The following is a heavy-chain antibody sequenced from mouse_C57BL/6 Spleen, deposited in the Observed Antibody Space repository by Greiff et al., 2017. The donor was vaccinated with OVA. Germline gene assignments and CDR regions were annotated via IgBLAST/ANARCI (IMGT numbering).Heavy chain of an antibody. Sequence: VKLMESGPELVKPGASVKISCKASGYAFSSSWMNWVKQRPGKGLEWIGRIYPGDGDTNYNGKFKGKATLTADKSSSTAYMQLSSLTSEDSAVYFCARGIYDYGYAMDYWGQGTSVTVSS. V-gene: IGHV1-82*01. CDR1: GYAFSSSW. J-gene: IGHJ4*01. D-gene: IGHD2-4*01. CDR3: ARGIYDYGYAMDY. CDR2: IYPGDGDT.